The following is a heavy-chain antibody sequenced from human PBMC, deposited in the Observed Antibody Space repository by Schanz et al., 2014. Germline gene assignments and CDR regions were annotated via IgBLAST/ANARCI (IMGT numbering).Heavy chain of an antibody. D-gene: IGHD4-17*01. Sequence: DVQLLESGGGLVQPGGSLRLSCAASGFTFNSYAMTWVRQAPGKGLEWVSALSGSGGSTYYADSVKGRFTISRDNSENTLYLQMNSLSAEDTAVYYCARPRFDYGEVDYWGQGTLVTVSS. CDR1: GFTFNSYA. CDR3: ARPRFDYGEVDY. CDR2: LSGSGGST. J-gene: IGHJ4*02. V-gene: IGHV3-23*01.